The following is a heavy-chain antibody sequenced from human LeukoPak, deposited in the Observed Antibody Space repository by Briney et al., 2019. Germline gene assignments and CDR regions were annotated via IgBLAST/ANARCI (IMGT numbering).Heavy chain of an antibody. V-gene: IGHV3-7*01. CDR2: IKQDGSEK. CDR3: ARGPPRGIAARPDWFDP. Sequence: PGGSLRLSCAASGFTFSSYWMSWVRQAPGKGLEWVANIKQDGSEKYYVDSVKGRFTISRDNAKNSLYLQMNSLRAEDTAVYYCARGPPRGIAARPDWFDPWGQGTLVTVSS. D-gene: IGHD6-6*01. CDR1: GFTFSSYW. J-gene: IGHJ5*02.